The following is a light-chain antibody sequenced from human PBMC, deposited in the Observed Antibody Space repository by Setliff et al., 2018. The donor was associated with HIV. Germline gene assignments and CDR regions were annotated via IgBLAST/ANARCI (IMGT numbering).Light chain of an antibody. Sequence: QSALTQPASVSGSPGQSITISCTGSSSDVGTYDYVSWYQQHPDTAPKVIIYEVSNRPSGVSNRFSGSKSGNTASLTISGLLAEDEADYYCISYADSSALYVFGSGTKVTVL. J-gene: IGLJ1*01. V-gene: IGLV2-14*01. CDR1: SSDVGTYDY. CDR2: EVS. CDR3: ISYADSSALYV.